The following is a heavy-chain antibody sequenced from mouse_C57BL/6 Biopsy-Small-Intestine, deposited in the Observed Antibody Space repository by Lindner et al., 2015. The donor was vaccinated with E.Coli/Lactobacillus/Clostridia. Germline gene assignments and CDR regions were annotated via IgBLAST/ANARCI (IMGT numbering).Heavy chain of an antibody. J-gene: IGHJ4*01. D-gene: IGHD5-5*01. CDR1: GYSFNNYG. Sequence: SVKVSCKASGYSFNNYGISWVRQAPGQGLEWMGWISGNSGNTNFAQKFQGRVTLTTDTSTRTAYMELRNLRSDDTAVYFCARDYDYLFDPWGQGTLVTVSS. V-gene: IGHV1-81*01. CDR3: ARDYDYLFDP. CDR2: ISGNSGNT.